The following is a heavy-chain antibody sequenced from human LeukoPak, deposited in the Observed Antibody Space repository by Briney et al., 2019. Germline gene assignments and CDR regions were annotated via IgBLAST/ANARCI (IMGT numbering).Heavy chain of an antibody. D-gene: IGHD4-17*01. J-gene: IGHJ4*02. Sequence: KPGGSLRLSCAASGFTFSSYSMNWVRQAPGKGLEWVSSISGSSSYIYYADSVKGRFTISRDNAKNSLYLQMNSLRAEDTAVYYCARAGDYGDYFDYWGQGTLVTVSS. CDR2: ISGSSSYI. V-gene: IGHV3-21*01. CDR1: GFTFSSYS. CDR3: ARAGDYGDYFDY.